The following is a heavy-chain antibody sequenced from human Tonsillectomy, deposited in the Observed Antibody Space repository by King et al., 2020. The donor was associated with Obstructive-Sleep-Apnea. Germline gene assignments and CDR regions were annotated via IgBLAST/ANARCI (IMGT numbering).Heavy chain of an antibody. J-gene: IGHJ4*02. Sequence: QLQESGPGLVKPSETLSLTCTVSGGSISSYYWSWIRQPPGKGLEWIGYIYYSGSTNYNPSLKSRVTISVDTSKNQFSLKLSSVTAADTAVYYCARGGLGSGSYYKTPIDYWGQGTLVTVSS. CDR3: ARGGLGSGSYYKTPIDY. CDR1: GGSISSYY. CDR2: IYYSGST. D-gene: IGHD3-10*01. V-gene: IGHV4-59*01.